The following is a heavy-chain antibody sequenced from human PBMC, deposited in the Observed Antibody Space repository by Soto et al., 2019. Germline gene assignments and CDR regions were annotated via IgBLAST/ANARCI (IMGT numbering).Heavy chain of an antibody. V-gene: IGHV3-33*01. CDR2: IWYDVSNK. CDR3: ARDWSDSNYVSIDY. J-gene: IGHJ4*02. CDR1: GFTFSSYG. D-gene: IGHD4-4*01. Sequence: GGSLRLSCAASGFTFSSYGMHWVRQAPGKGLEWVAVIWYDVSNKYYADSVKGRFTISRDNSKNTLYLQMNSLRAEDTAVYYCARDWSDSNYVSIDYWGQGTLVTVSS.